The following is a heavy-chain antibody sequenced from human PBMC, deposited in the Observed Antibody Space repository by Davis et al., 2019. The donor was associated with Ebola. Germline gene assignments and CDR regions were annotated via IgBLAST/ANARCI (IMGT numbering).Heavy chain of an antibody. V-gene: IGHV3-30*02. Sequence: PGGSLRLSCEASGFTFSSYGMHWVRQAPGKGLEWVAFIRYDGSNKYYADSMKGRFTISRDNSKNTLYLQMNSLRAEDTALYYCAKHYYGSGSYYGPIFDYWGQGTLVTVSS. D-gene: IGHD3-10*01. J-gene: IGHJ4*02. CDR2: IRYDGSNK. CDR1: GFTFSSYG. CDR3: AKHYYGSGSYYGPIFDY.